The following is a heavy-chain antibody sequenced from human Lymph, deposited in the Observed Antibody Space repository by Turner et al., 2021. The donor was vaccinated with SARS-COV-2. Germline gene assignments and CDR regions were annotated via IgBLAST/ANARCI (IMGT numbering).Heavy chain of an antibody. V-gene: IGHV4-59*01. CDR2: IYYRGST. J-gene: IGHJ5*02. Sequence: QVQLQELGPRLVKPLETLSLTCTVSGGPMNRNYWGWIRQHPGKRREWIGYIYYRGSTNYNPSLKSRVTISVDTSRNQFSLNHTSVTAADTAIYCCARETVNNWVDPWGQGTLVTVSS. CDR1: GGPMNRNY. D-gene: IGHD2-21*02. CDR3: ARETVNNWVDP.